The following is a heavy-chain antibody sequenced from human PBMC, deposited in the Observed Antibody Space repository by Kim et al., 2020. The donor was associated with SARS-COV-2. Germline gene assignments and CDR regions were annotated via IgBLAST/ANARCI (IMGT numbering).Heavy chain of an antibody. CDR3: TRLDYGYVAY. Sequence: GGSLRLSCAGSGFTFTSYWMSWFRQAPGKGLEWAANIKQDGSEKYFLDSVKGRFSISRDNSKNSLYLQMNSLRGDDTAIYYCTRLDYGYVAYWGLGTLVTVSS. CDR2: IKQDGSEK. D-gene: IGHD5-18*01. CDR1: GFTFTSYW. J-gene: IGHJ4*02. V-gene: IGHV3-7*01.